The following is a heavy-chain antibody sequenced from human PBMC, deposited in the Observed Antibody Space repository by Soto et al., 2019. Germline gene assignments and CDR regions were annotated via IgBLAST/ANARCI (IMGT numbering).Heavy chain of an antibody. CDR1: GGSISSYY. CDR2: IYYSGST. J-gene: IGHJ5*02. Sequence: SETLSLTCTVSGGSISSYYWSWIRQPPGKGLEWIGYIYYSGSTNYNPSLKSRVTISVDTSKNQFSLKLSSVTAADTAVYYCARHSWSYYSIYNWFDPWGQGTLVTVSS. V-gene: IGHV4-59*08. CDR3: ARHSWSYYSIYNWFDP. D-gene: IGHD3-10*01.